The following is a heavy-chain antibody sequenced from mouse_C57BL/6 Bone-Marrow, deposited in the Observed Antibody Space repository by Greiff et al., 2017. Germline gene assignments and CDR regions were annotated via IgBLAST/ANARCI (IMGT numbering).Heavy chain of an antibody. CDR2: IWRGGST. Sequence: VQLVESGPGLVQPSQSLSITCTVSGFSLTSYGVHWVRQSPGKGLEWLGVIWRGGSTDYNAAFMSRLSITKDNSKSQVFFKMNSLQADDTAIYYCARSEEAQVYYFDYWGQGTTRTVSS. CDR3: ARSEEAQVYYFDY. CDR1: GFSLTSYG. D-gene: IGHD3-2*02. V-gene: IGHV2-5*01. J-gene: IGHJ2*01.